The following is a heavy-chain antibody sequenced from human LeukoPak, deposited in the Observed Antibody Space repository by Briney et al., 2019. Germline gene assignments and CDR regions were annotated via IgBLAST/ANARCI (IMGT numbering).Heavy chain of an antibody. Sequence: QPGGSLRLSCAASGFTFSSYEMNWVRQAPGKGLEWVSYISSSGSTIYYADSVKGRFTISRDNAKNSLYLQMNSLRAEDTAVYYCAKEQPGRITMIVVSRGAFDIWGQGTMVTVSS. J-gene: IGHJ3*02. CDR1: GFTFSSYE. V-gene: IGHV3-48*03. CDR3: AKEQPGRITMIVVSRGAFDI. CDR2: ISSSGSTI. D-gene: IGHD3-22*01.